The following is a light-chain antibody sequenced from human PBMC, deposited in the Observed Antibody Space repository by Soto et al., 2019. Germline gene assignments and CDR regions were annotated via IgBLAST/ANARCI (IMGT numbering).Light chain of an antibody. CDR1: RSXIGXNA. J-gene: IGLJ3*02. V-gene: IGLV1-44*01. CDR3: ATWXXXLXARGV. CDR2: NNN. Sequence: QSVLTQTPSASGTPGQTVXXXXXGXRSXIGXNAVSWYQQFPGTAPKLLIYNNNQRPSGVPDRFSGSKSGTSASLAISGLQSEDEADYYCATWXXXLXARGVFGGGTKLTVL.